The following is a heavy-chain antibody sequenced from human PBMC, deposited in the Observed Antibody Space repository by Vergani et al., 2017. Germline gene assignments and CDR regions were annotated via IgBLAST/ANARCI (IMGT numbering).Heavy chain of an antibody. D-gene: IGHD4-17*01. V-gene: IGHV3-21*01. Sequence: EVQLVESGGGLVKPGGSLRLSCAASGFTFSSYSMNWVRQAPGKGLEWVSSISSSSSYIYYADSVKGRFTISRDNAKNSLYLQMNSLRAEDTAVYYCAREPSYTVTTPFDYGGQGTLVTVSS. CDR1: GFTFSSYS. CDR3: AREPSYTVTTPFDY. J-gene: IGHJ4*02. CDR2: ISSSSSYI.